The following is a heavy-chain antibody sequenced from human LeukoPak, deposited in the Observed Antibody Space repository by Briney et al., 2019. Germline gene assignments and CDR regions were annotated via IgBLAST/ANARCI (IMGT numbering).Heavy chain of an antibody. CDR2: ISSSGSTI. J-gene: IGHJ3*02. CDR3: AKDISGGSYGYSYVKSGAFDI. D-gene: IGHD5-18*01. Sequence: GGSLRLSCAASGFTFSSYEMNWVRQAPGKGLEWVSYISSSGSTIYYADSVKGRFTISRDNAKNSLYLQMNSLRAEDMALYYCAKDISGGSYGYSYVKSGAFDIWGQGTMVTVSS. CDR1: GFTFSSYE. V-gene: IGHV3-48*03.